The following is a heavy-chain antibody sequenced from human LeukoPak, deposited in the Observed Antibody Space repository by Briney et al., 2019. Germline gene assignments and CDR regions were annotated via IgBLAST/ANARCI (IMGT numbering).Heavy chain of an antibody. CDR3: ARGYSSSWLPNFDY. V-gene: IGHV3-48*01. J-gene: IGHJ4*02. D-gene: IGHD6-13*01. CDR2: ISVSSSTM. Sequence: PGGSLRLSCAASGFTFSSYSMNWVRQAPGKGLEWVSYISVSSSTMYYADSVKGRFTISRDNAKNSLFLQMNTLRAEDTAVYYCARGYSSSWLPNFDYWGQGTLVTVSS. CDR1: GFTFSSYS.